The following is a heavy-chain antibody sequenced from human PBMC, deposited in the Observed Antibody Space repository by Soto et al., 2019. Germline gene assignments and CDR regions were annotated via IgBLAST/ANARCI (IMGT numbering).Heavy chain of an antibody. CDR3: ARSSSSWGYYYGMDV. J-gene: IGHJ6*02. Sequence: SETLSLTCTVSGGSIRSSSYYWGWIRQPPGKGLEWIGSIYYSGSTYYNPSLKSRVTISVDTSKNPFSLKLSSVTAADTAVYYCARSSSSWGYYYGMDVWGQGTTVTVSS. CDR1: GGSIRSSSYY. D-gene: IGHD6-13*01. V-gene: IGHV4-39*01. CDR2: IYYSGST.